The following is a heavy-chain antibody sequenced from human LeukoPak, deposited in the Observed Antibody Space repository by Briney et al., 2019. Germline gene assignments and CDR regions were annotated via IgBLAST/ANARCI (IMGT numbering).Heavy chain of an antibody. CDR2: ISWNSGSI. CDR3: ASSIVVVPAAIDY. V-gene: IGHV3-9*01. D-gene: IGHD2-2*01. CDR1: GFTFDDYA. Sequence: GGSLRLSCAASGFTFDDYAMHWVRQAPGKGLEWVSGISWNSGSIGYADSVKGRFTISRDNAKNSLYLQMNSLRAEDTAVYYCASSIVVVPAAIDYWGQGTLVTVSS. J-gene: IGHJ4*02.